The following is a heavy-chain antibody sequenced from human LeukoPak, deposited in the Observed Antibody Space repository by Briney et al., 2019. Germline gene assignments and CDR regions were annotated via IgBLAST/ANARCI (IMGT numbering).Heavy chain of an antibody. Sequence: SETLSLTCTVSGGSISSGGYYWSWIRQHPGKGLEWIGYIYYSGSTYYNPSLKSRVTISVDTSKNQFSLKLSSVTAADTAVYYCARDRSASFDYWGQGTLVTVSS. V-gene: IGHV4-31*03. CDR2: IYYSGST. CDR1: GGSISSGGYY. CDR3: ARDRSASFDY. J-gene: IGHJ4*02.